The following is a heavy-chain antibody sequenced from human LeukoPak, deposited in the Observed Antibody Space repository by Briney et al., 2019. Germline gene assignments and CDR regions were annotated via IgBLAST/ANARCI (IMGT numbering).Heavy chain of an antibody. Sequence: PSETLSLTCTVSGGSISSSSYYWGWIRQPPGKGLEWIGSIYYSGSTYYNPSLKSRVTISVDTSKNQFSLKLSSVTAADTAVYYCARSPSRGFFRSFDYWGQGTLVTVSS. CDR3: ARSPSRGFFRSFDY. CDR1: GGSISSSSYY. D-gene: IGHD6-19*01. J-gene: IGHJ4*02. V-gene: IGHV4-39*07. CDR2: IYYSGST.